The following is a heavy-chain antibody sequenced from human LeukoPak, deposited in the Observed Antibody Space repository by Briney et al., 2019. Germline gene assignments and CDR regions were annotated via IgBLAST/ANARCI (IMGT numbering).Heavy chain of an antibody. J-gene: IGHJ6*02. CDR3: ATYNLRGCRNGNCCRSFFYYGMDV. V-gene: IGHV5-51*01. CDR1: GYSFRDYW. Sequence: KFGEPLKISCKGFGYSFRDYWIGWVRQMPGKDLEWMGIIFPGESHINYSPTFEGRVTISADESINTAYLQWSSLTASDTAIYYCATYNLRGCRNGNCCRSFFYYGMDVWGQGTAVTVSS. CDR2: IFPGESHI. D-gene: IGHD3-9*01.